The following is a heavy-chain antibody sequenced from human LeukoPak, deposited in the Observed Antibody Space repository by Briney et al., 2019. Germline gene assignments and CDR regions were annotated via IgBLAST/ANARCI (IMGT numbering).Heavy chain of an antibody. Sequence: PSQTLFLTCAVSGGSISSGGYSWSWIRQPPGKGLEWIGYIYHSGSTYYNPSLKSRVTISVDRSKNQFSLKLSSVTAADTAVYYCARSALRSYHFDYWGQGTLVTVSS. V-gene: IGHV4-30-2*01. J-gene: IGHJ4*02. D-gene: IGHD4-23*01. CDR3: ARSALRSYHFDY. CDR1: GGSISSGGYS. CDR2: IYHSGST.